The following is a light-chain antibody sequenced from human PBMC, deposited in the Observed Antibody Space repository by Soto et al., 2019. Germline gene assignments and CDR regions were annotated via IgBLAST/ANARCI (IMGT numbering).Light chain of an antibody. Sequence: DIQMTQSPLSVSASVGDRVIITCRASQTISSWLAWYQQKPGKAPKLLIYKASTLKSGVPSRFSGSGSGTEFTLTISSLQPDDFATYYCQHYNSYSEAFGQGTKVDI. CDR2: KAS. CDR3: QHYNSYSEA. V-gene: IGKV1-5*03. CDR1: QTISSW. J-gene: IGKJ1*01.